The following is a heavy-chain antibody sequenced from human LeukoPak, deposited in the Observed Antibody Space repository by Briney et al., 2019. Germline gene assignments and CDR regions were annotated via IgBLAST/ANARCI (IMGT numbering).Heavy chain of an antibody. CDR3: KGLGATIPNWFDP. V-gene: IGHV4-59*04. J-gene: IGHJ5*02. D-gene: IGHD5-12*01. CDR2: IYYSGST. CDR1: GGSISSYY. Sequence: SETLSLTCTVSGGSISSYYWSWIRQHPGKGLEWIGYIYYSGSTYYNPSLKSRVTISVDTSKNQFSLKLSSVTAADTAVYYCKGLGATIPNWFDPWGQGTLVTVSS.